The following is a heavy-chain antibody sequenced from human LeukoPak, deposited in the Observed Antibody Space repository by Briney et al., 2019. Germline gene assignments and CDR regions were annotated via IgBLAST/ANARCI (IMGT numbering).Heavy chain of an antibody. Sequence: GGSLRLSCAASGFTFSGHWMYWLRQAPGKGLAWVSRINGDGSATNYAGSMKGRFTISRDNARNIVYLQMNSLREDDTAVYYCARDYCSSTSCYYFDYWGQGTLVTVSS. V-gene: IGHV3-74*01. CDR3: ARDYCSSTSCYYFDY. CDR2: INGDGSAT. CDR1: GFTFSGHW. D-gene: IGHD2-2*01. J-gene: IGHJ4*02.